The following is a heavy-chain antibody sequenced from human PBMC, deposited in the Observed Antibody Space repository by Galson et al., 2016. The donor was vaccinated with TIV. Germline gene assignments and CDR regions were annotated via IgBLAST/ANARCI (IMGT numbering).Heavy chain of an antibody. V-gene: IGHV1-69*13. J-gene: IGHJ4*02. CDR1: GGIFNSYG. D-gene: IGHD3-22*01. CDR3: ARVRGEFYDSSGYYDS. Sequence: SVKVSCKASGGIFNSYGISWVRQAPGQGLEWMGGIIAIFGTTNYAQKFQGRVALTADDSTSTAYMELSFLRSEDTAIYYCARVRGEFYDSSGYYDSWGQGTLVSVSS. CDR2: IIAIFGTT.